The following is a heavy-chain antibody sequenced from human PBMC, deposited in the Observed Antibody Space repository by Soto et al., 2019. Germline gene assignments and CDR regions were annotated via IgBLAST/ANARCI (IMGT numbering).Heavy chain of an antibody. J-gene: IGHJ4*02. D-gene: IGHD2-15*01. CDR2: ISYDGSNK. CDR3: ARDRGYCSGGSCLASYFDY. V-gene: IGHV3-30-3*01. CDR1: GFTFSSYA. Sequence: GGSLRLSWAASGFTFSSYAMHWVRQAPGKGLEWVAVISYDGSNKYYADSVKGRFTISRDNSKNTLYLQMNSLRAEDTAVYYCARDRGYCSGGSCLASYFDYWGQGTLVTVSS.